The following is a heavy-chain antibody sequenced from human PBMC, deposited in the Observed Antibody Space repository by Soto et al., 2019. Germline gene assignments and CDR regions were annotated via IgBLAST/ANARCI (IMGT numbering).Heavy chain of an antibody. CDR2: INHSGST. CDR1: GGSFSGYY. Sequence: SETLSLTCAVYGGSFSGYYWSWIRQPPGRGLEWIGEINHSGSTNYIPSLKSRVTISIDTSKNLFFLKLPSVTAADTAVYYCARHVENGYDLFDHWGQGTLVTVSS. V-gene: IGHV4-34*01. J-gene: IGHJ4*01. CDR3: ARHVENGYDLFDH. D-gene: IGHD5-12*01.